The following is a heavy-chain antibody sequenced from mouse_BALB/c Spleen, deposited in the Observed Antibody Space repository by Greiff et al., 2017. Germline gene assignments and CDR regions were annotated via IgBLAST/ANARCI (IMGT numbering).Heavy chain of an antibody. CDR1: GYTFTDYE. CDR3: TGYGFDY. D-gene: IGHD2-14*01. V-gene: IGHV1-15*01. J-gene: IGHJ2*01. Sequence: VQLKESGAELVRPGASVTLSCTASGYTFTDYEMHWVKQTPVHGLEWIGAIDPETGGTAYNQKFKGKATLTADKSSSTAYMELRSLTSEDSAVYYCTGYGFDYWGQGTTLTVSS. CDR2: IDPETGGT.